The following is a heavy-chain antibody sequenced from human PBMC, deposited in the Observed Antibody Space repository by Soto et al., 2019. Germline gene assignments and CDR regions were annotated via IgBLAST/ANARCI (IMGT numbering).Heavy chain of an antibody. D-gene: IGHD3-3*01. J-gene: IGHJ6*02. CDR1: GFTFISYS. CDR2: ISSSSSYI. V-gene: IGHV3-21*01. Sequence: GWSLRLSCAPSGFTFISYSMNWVRQAPGKGLEWVSSISSSSSYIYYADSVKGRFTISRDNAKNSLYLQMNSLRAEDTAVYYCARSRGYDFWSGYPYYYGMDVWGQGTTVTVSS. CDR3: ARSRGYDFWSGYPYYYGMDV.